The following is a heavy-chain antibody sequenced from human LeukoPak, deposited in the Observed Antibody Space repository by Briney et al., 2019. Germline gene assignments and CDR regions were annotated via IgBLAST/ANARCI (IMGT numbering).Heavy chain of an antibody. CDR1: GYTFTSYG. D-gene: IGHD5-12*01. J-gene: IGHJ5*02. V-gene: IGHV1-18*01. CDR3: ARDSGGYVVNWFDP. CDR2: ISAYNGNT. Sequence: ASVKVSCKASGYTFTSYGISWVRQAPGQGLEWMGWISAYNGNTNYAQKLQGRVTMTTDTSTSTAYMELRSLRSDDTAVYYCARDSGGYVVNWFDPWGQGTLVTVSS.